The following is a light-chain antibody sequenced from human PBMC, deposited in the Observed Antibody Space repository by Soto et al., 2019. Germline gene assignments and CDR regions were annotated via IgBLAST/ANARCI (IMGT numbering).Light chain of an antibody. V-gene: IGLV2-14*01. CDR2: EVS. Sequence: QSALTQPASVSGSPGQSITISCTGTSSDVGAYNYVSWYQQHPGKAPKLMIYEVSNRPSWVSNRFSGSKSGNTASLTISGLQAEDEADYYCSSYTTDSTLYVFGTGTKVTVL. CDR1: SSDVGAYNY. CDR3: SSYTTDSTLYV. J-gene: IGLJ1*01.